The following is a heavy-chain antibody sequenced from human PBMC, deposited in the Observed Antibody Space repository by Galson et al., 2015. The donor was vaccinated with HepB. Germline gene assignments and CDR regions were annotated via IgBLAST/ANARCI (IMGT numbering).Heavy chain of an antibody. Sequence: SLRLSCAASGFTLSSYGMNWVRPAPGKGLEWVSFISSGSSYIYYADSVKGRFTISRDNAKKSLYLQMNSLRVEDTAMYYCARRGPETGFYYDYIDVWGKGTTVTVSS. D-gene: IGHD1-14*01. J-gene: IGHJ6*03. CDR1: GFTLSSYG. V-gene: IGHV3-21*01. CDR2: ISSGSSYI. CDR3: ARRGPETGFYYDYIDV.